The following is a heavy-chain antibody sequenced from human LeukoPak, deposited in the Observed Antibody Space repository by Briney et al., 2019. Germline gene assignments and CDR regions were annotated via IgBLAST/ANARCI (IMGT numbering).Heavy chain of an antibody. D-gene: IGHD5-12*01. V-gene: IGHV4-4*07. J-gene: IGHJ4*02. CDR3: ARGTEKTRISGYYSFDH. Sequence: SETLSLTCTVSGGSISGYFWTWIRQPAGKELEWIGRVYTSGATYYNPSLESRVTISLDTFNNQFSLRVTSVTAADTAIYYCARGTEKTRISGYYSFDHWGRGLLVTVSS. CDR1: GGSISGYF. CDR2: VYTSGAT.